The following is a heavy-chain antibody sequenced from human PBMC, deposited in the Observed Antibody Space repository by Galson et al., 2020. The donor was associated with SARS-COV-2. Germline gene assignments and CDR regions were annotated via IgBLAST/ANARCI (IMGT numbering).Heavy chain of an antibody. Sequence: GGSLRLSCAASGFTFSSYSMSWVRQAPGKGLEWVSVITGSGGSTSYADSVKGRFTISRDNSKNTLYLQMNSLRAEDPAVYYCAKEWRGLSIVLAPLEFHYWGQGTLVTVSS. D-gene: IGHD2-2*01. V-gene: IGHV3-23*01. CDR1: GFTFSSYS. J-gene: IGHJ4*02. CDR3: AKEWRGLSIVLAPLEFHY. CDR2: ITGSGGST.